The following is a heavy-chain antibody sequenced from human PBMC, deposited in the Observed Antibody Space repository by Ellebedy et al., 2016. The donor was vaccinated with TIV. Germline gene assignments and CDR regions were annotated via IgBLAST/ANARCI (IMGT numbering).Heavy chain of an antibody. CDR3: ARACIAARLNYYYYMDV. CDR2: INHSGST. V-gene: IGHV4-34*01. CDR1: GGSFSGYY. D-gene: IGHD6-6*01. J-gene: IGHJ6*03. Sequence: SETLSLXXAVYGGSFSGYYWSWIRQPPGKGLEWIGEINHSGSTNYNPSLKSRVTISVDTSKNQFSLKLSSVTAADTAVYYCARACIAARLNYYYYMDVWGKGTTVTVSS.